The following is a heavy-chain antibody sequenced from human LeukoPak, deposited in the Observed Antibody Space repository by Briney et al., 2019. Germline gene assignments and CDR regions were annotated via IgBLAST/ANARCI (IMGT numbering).Heavy chain of an antibody. CDR1: GFTFSSYS. J-gene: IGHJ4*02. D-gene: IGHD5-24*01. Sequence: QAGGSLRLSCAASGFTFSSYSMNWVRQAPGKGLEWVANIKQDGSKKSYVDSVKGRFTISRGNAKNSLYLQMNSLRAEDTAIYYCTRVGYIDEGIDYWGQGTLVTVSS. CDR3: TRVGYIDEGIDY. V-gene: IGHV3-7*04. CDR2: IKQDGSKK.